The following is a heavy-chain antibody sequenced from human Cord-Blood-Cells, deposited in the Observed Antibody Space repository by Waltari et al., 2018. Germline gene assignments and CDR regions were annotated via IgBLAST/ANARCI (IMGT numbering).Heavy chain of an antibody. D-gene: IGHD6-13*01. CDR2: ISYDGSNK. J-gene: IGHJ4*02. Sequence: QVQLVESGGGVFQPGRSLCLSCAALGFTFPTSALSWVRQAPGKGLEWVAVISYDGSNKYYADSVKGRFTISRDNSKNTLYLQMNSLRAEDTAVYYCAAAAGTNPFDYWGQGTLVTVSS. CDR1: GFTFPTSA. V-gene: IGHV3-30-3*01. CDR3: AAAAGTNPFDY.